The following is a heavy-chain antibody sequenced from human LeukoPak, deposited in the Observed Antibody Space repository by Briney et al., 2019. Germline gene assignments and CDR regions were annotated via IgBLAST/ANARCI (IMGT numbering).Heavy chain of an antibody. CDR2: INHSGST. V-gene: IGHV4-34*01. Sequence: SETLSLTCAVYGGSFSGYYWSWIRQPPGKGLEWIGEINHSGSTNYNPSLKSRVTISVDTSKNQFSLKLSSVTAEDTAVYYCARGDSSLDYWGQGTLVTVSS. CDR3: ARGDSSLDY. D-gene: IGHD6-19*01. J-gene: IGHJ4*02. CDR1: GGSFSGYY.